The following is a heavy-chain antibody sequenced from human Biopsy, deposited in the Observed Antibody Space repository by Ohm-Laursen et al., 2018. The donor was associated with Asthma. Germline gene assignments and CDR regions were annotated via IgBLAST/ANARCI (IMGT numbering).Heavy chain of an antibody. CDR3: AKERYYDFWSGYPI. V-gene: IGHV3-30*18. D-gene: IGHD3-3*01. CDR1: GFSFNSYG. CDR2: MSFDGRQT. J-gene: IGHJ3*02. Sequence: SLRLSCAASGFSFNSYGMHWVRQAPGKGLEWVAVMSFDGRQTYYADSVKVRFTIPRDNSKNTLYLQMNSLRAEDTAVYYCAKERYYDFWSGYPIWGQGTMVTVSS.